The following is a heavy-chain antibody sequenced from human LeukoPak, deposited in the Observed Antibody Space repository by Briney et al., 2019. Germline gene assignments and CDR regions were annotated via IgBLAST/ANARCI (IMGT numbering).Heavy chain of an antibody. V-gene: IGHV3-23*01. CDR1: GFTFSSYA. Sequence: PGGSLRLSCAASGFTFSSYAMSWVRQAPGKGLEWVSVISDSGGNTYYADSVKGRFTISRDNSKNTLYLQMNSLRAEDTAVYYCAKDESSGYYYFDYWGQGTLVTVSS. D-gene: IGHD3-22*01. CDR2: ISDSGGNT. CDR3: AKDESSGYYYFDY. J-gene: IGHJ4*02.